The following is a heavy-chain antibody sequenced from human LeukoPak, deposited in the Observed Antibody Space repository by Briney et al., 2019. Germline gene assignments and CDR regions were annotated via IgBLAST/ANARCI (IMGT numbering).Heavy chain of an antibody. V-gene: IGHV3-48*03. CDR3: ATESSSWRFDY. D-gene: IGHD6-13*01. J-gene: IGHJ4*02. CDR1: GFTFSSYE. Sequence: GGSLRLSCAASGFTFSSYEMNWVRQAPGKGLEWLSYITSSGSKTYYADSVKGRFTISRDNAKNSLYLQMNSLRAEDTAVYYCATESSSWRFDYWGQGTLVTVSS. CDR2: ITSSGSKT.